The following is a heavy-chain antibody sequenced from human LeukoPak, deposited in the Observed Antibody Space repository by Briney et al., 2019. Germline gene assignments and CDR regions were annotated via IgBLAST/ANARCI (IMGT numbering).Heavy chain of an antibody. Sequence: SVKVSCKASGCTFTSSAVQWVRQARGQRLEWIGWIVVGSGNTNYAQKFQERVTLTRDMSTSTAYTELSSLRSEDTAVYYCAAVRGLRFLEWLPDYWGQGTLVPVSS. J-gene: IGHJ4*02. CDR2: IVVGSGNT. CDR1: GCTFTSSA. CDR3: AAVRGLRFLEWLPDY. V-gene: IGHV1-58*01. D-gene: IGHD3-3*01.